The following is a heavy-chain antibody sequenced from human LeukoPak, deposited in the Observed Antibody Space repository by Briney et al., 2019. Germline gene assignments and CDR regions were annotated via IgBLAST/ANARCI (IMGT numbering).Heavy chain of an antibody. J-gene: IGHJ6*03. V-gene: IGHV1-18*01. D-gene: IGHD3-9*01. CDR3: ARVVYDILTGAGYYYYMDV. CDR1: GYTFTSYG. CDR2: ISAYNGNT. Sequence: ASVKVSCTASGYTFTSYGISWVRQAPGQGLEWMGWISAYNGNTNYAQKLQGRVTMTTDTSTSTAYMELRSLRSDDTAVYYCARVVYDILTGAGYYYYMDVWGKGTTVTVSS.